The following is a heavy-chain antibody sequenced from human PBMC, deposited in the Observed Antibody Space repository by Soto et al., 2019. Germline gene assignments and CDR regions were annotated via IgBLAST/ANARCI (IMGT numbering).Heavy chain of an antibody. Sequence: TLSLTCTVSGGSISSGDYYWSWIRQPPGKGLEWIGYIYYSGSTYYNPSLKSRVTISVDTSKNQFSLKLSSVTAADTAVYYCARDRGRGAMDDYFDYWGQGTLVTVSS. V-gene: IGHV4-30-4*01. CDR1: GGSISSGDYY. J-gene: IGHJ4*02. CDR2: IYYSGST. CDR3: ARDRGRGAMDDYFDY. D-gene: IGHD5-18*01.